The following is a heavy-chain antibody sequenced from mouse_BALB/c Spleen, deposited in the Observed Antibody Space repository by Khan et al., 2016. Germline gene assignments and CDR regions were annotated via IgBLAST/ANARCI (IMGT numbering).Heavy chain of an antibody. V-gene: IGHV7-3*02. CDR3: ARDRGWGGAWFAY. J-gene: IGHJ3*01. Sequence: EVELVESGGGLVQPGGSLRLSCATSGFTFTDYYMSWVRQPPGKALEWLGCIRNKANGYTTEYSASVKGRFTISKDNSQSILYLQMNTLRAEDSATYYCARDRGWGGAWFAYWGQGTLVTVSA. CDR2: IRNKANGYTT. CDR1: GFTFTDYY. D-gene: IGHD3-2*02.